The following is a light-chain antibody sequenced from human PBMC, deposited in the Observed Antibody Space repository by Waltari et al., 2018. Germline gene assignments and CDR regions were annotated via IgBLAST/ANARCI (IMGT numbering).Light chain of an antibody. Sequence: EIVLTQSPGTLSLSPGERATLSCRASQSVSSSYLAWYQQKPGQAPRLLIYGVSGRATGIPDRFSGCGSGTDFTLTISRLEPEDFAVYYCQQYGSSPLFSFGPGTKVDIK. V-gene: IGKV3-20*01. CDR2: GVS. CDR3: QQYGSSPLFS. J-gene: IGKJ3*01. CDR1: QSVSSSY.